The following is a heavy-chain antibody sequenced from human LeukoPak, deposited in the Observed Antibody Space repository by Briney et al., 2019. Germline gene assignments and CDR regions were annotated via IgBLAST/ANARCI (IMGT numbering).Heavy chain of an antibody. J-gene: IGHJ4*02. Sequence: PSETLSLTCTVSGGSISSYYWSWIRQPAGKGLEWTGRIYTSGSTNYNPSLKSRVTMSVDTSKNQFSLKLSSVTAADTAVYYCARSRYYYGSGGYPFDYWGQGTLVTVSS. V-gene: IGHV4-4*07. D-gene: IGHD3-10*01. CDR2: IYTSGST. CDR3: ARSRYYYGSGGYPFDY. CDR1: GGSISSYY.